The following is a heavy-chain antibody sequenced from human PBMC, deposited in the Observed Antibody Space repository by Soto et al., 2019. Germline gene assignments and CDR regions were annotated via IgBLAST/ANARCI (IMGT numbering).Heavy chain of an antibody. CDR2: ISTDGSST. CDR1: GFTFSTYW. J-gene: IGHJ4*02. D-gene: IGHD2-2*01. CDR3: GRATGSYQPFDY. V-gene: IGHV3-74*01. Sequence: EVQLVESGGGLVQPGGSLRLSCAATGFTFSTYWMHWVRQGPGKGLVWVSRISTDGSSTTYADSVKGRVTISRDNAKNTLYLQMDGLRDEDTAVYYCGRATGSYQPFDYWGQGSLVTVSS.